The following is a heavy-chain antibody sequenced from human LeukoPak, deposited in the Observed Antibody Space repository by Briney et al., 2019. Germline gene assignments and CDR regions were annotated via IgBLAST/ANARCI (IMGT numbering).Heavy chain of an antibody. CDR3: TTGTWLSQDY. CDR1: GFIVSDAW. D-gene: IGHD3-22*01. J-gene: IGHJ4*02. V-gene: IGHV3-15*01. Sequence: GGSLRLSCAASGFIVSDAWMSWVRQVPGKGLEWVGRIKDRSEGGTTDYAAPVKDRFVISRDESKNTLYLQVSGLKTEDTGVYYCTTGTWLSQDYWGQGTLVSVSS. CDR2: IKDRSEGGTT.